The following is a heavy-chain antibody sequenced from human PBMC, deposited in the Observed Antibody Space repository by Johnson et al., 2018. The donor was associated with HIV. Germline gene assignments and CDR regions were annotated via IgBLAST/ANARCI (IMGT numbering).Heavy chain of an antibody. CDR3: AKDYSSILSAFDI. CDR2: NK. Sequence: NKYYADSVKGRFTISRDNSKNTLYLQMNSLRAEDTAVYYCAKDYSSILSAFDIWGQGTMVTVSS. D-gene: IGHD6-13*01. V-gene: IGHV3-33*06. J-gene: IGHJ3*02.